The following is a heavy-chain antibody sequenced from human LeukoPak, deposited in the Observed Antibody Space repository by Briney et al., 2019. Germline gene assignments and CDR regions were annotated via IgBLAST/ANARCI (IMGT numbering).Heavy chain of an antibody. D-gene: IGHD3-22*01. CDR2: ISSSGSTI. J-gene: IGHJ4*02. V-gene: IGHV3-48*03. Sequence: GGSLRLSCAASGFTFSSYEMNWVRQAPGKGLEWVSYISSSGSTIYYADSVKGRFTISRDNAKNSLYLQMNSLRAEDTAVYYCARGKRGLVAYYCDSSGLDFDYWGQGTLVTVSS. CDR1: GFTFSSYE. CDR3: ARGKRGLVAYYCDSSGLDFDY.